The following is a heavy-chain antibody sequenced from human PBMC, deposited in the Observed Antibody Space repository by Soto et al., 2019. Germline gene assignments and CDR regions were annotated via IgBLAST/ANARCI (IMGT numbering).Heavy chain of an antibody. D-gene: IGHD5-12*01. V-gene: IGHV3-21*01. CDR1: GFTFSSYG. Sequence: GGSLRLSCAASGFTFSSYGMNWVRQAPGKGLEWVSSISSSSSYIYYADSVKGRFTISRDNAKNSLYLQMNSLRAEDTAVYYCARDRVGRCGYGYALNYWGQGTMVTVSS. CDR2: ISSSSSYI. J-gene: IGHJ4*02. CDR3: ARDRVGRCGYGYALNY.